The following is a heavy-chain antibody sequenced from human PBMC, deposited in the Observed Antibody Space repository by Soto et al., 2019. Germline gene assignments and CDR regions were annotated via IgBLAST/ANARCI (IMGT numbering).Heavy chain of an antibody. CDR2: IYYSGST. D-gene: IGHD6-19*01. CDR3: ASKTWGLYSSGWYSSDPYYYGMDV. CDR1: GGSISSSSYY. Sequence: SETLSLTCTVSGGSISSSSYYWGWIRQPPGKGLEWIGSIYYSGSTYYNPSLKSRVTLSVDTSKNQFSLKLSSVTAADTAVYYCASKTWGLYSSGWYSSDPYYYGMDVWGQGTTVTVSS. V-gene: IGHV4-39*01. J-gene: IGHJ6*02.